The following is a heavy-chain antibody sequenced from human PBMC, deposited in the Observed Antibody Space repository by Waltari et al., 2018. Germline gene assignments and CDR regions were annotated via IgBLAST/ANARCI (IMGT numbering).Heavy chain of an antibody. D-gene: IGHD3-22*01. CDR1: GFSLSTSGMC. V-gene: IGHV2-70*15. Sequence: QVTLRESGPALVKPTQTLTLTCTFSGFSLSTSGMCVSWIRQPPGKALEWLARIDWDDDKYYSTSLKTRLTISKDTSKNQVVLTMTNMDPVDTATYYCARIPADYYDSSGYFDAFDIWGQGTMVTVSS. CDR2: IDWDDDK. J-gene: IGHJ3*02. CDR3: ARIPADYYDSSGYFDAFDI.